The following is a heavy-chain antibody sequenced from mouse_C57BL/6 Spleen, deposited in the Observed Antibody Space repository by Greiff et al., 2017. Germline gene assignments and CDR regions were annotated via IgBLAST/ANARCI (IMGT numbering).Heavy chain of an antibody. Sequence: EVQLMESGGDLVKPGGSLKLSCAASGFTFSSYGMSWVRQTPDKGLEWVATFRSGGSYTYYPDSVKGRFTISRDNAKNTLYLQMSSLKSEDTAMYYCARERGSSLDYWGQGTSVTVSS. J-gene: IGHJ4*01. CDR2: FRSGGSYT. V-gene: IGHV5-6*01. CDR3: ARERGSSLDY. CDR1: GFTFSSYG.